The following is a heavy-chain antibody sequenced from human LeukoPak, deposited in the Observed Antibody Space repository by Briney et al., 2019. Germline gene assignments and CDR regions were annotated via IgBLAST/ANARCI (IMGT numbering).Heavy chain of an antibody. CDR1: GYTFTVYY. D-gene: IGHD6-6*01. Sequence: ATVGVFYKSSGYTFTVYYMHGVRQAPGQGRVGMVWINHNSGGTNYAQKFQGRVTMTRETSISTAYMELSRLRSDDTAVYYCARVGMVWSSSSRYFDYWGQGTLVTVSS. J-gene: IGHJ4*02. CDR2: INHNSGGT. CDR3: ARVGMVWSSSSRYFDY. V-gene: IGHV1-2*02.